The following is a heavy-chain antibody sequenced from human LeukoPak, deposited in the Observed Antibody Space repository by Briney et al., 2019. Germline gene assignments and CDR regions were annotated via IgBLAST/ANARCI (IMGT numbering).Heavy chain of an antibody. CDR1: GFTFDDYA. CDR3: ARSEESRVYYYYYGMDV. J-gene: IGHJ6*02. V-gene: IGHV3-21*01. CDR2: ISSSSSYI. Sequence: GRSLRLSCAASGFTFDDYAMNWVRQAPGKGLEWVSSISSSSSYIYYADSVKGRFTISRDNAKNSLYLQMNSLRAEDTAVYYCARSEESRVYYYYYGMDVWGQGTTVTVSS. D-gene: IGHD3-10*01.